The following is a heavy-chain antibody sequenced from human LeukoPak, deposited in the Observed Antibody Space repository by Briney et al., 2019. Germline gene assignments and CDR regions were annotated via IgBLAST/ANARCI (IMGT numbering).Heavy chain of an antibody. J-gene: IGHJ4*02. V-gene: IGHV3-53*01. Sequence: GGSLRLSCAASGFTVSTNYMSWVRQAPGKGLEWVSVIYGGGGTYYADSVKGRFTISRDNSKNTLYLQMNSLRAEDAAVYYCARAGGLRIAVAPIDYWGQGTLVTVSS. CDR1: GFTVSTNY. D-gene: IGHD6-19*01. CDR3: ARAGGLRIAVAPIDY. CDR2: IYGGGGT.